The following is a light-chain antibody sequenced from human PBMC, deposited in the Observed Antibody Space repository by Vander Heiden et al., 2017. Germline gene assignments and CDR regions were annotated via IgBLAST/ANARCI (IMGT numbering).Light chain of an antibody. J-gene: IGKJ4*01. CDR3: QQYDNPPLT. Sequence: DIQMTQSPSSLSASVGDRVTITCQASQNISNYLNWYQQKPGKAPKLLIYAASNLETGAPSRFSGSGSGTDFTSTISRLQAEDTATYYCQQYDNPPLTFGGGTKVEIK. CDR1: QNISNY. V-gene: IGKV1-33*01. CDR2: AAS.